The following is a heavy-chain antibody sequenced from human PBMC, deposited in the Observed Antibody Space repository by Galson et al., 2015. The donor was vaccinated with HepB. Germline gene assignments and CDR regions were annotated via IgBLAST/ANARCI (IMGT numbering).Heavy chain of an antibody. V-gene: IGHV3-73*01. CDR2: IGSKANNYAA. J-gene: IGHJ5*02. CDR3: TRLRDLSGYSSA. CDR1: GFTFSGSA. D-gene: IGHD6-25*01. Sequence: SLRLSCAGSGFTFSGSAIHWVRQTSGKGLEWVGRIGSKANNYAAAYTASVKGRFTISRDDSKNTAYLQMNSLRTEDTAVYYCTRLRDLSGYSSAWGQGTLVTVSS.